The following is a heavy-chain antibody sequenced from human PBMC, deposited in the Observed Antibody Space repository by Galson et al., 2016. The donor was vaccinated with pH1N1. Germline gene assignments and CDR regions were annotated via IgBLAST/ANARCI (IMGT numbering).Heavy chain of an antibody. CDR1: GFTVSPND. CDR3: ARGYPGFSYYGMDV. D-gene: IGHD2-15*01. V-gene: IGHV3-53*01. CDR2: IYSGGNT. Sequence: SLRLSCAASGFTVSPNDMSWFRQAPGKGLEWVSVIYSGGNTYYTDSVKGRFTISRDSSKNTLYRQMNSLRPEDTAVYDCARGYPGFSYYGMDVWGQGTTVTVSS. J-gene: IGHJ6*02.